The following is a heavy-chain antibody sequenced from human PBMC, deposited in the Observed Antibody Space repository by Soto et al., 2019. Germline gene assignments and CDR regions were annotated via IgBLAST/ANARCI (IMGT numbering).Heavy chain of an antibody. D-gene: IGHD4-4*01. V-gene: IGHV3-30-3*01. CDR2: ISYDGSNK. CDR1: GFTFSSYA. CDR3: ARPLWRNDYNWGYFDL. Sequence: QVQLVESGGXVVQPGRSLXLSCAASGFTFSSYAMHWVRQAPGKXLEWEAVISYDGSNKYYADSVKGRFTISRDNSKNTLYLQMNSLRAEDTAVYYCARPLWRNDYNWGYFDLWGRGTLVTVSS. J-gene: IGHJ2*01.